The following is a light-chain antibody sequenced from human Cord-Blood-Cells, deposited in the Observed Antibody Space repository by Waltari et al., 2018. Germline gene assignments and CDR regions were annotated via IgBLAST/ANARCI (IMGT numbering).Light chain of an antibody. Sequence: EIVLTQSPATLSLSPGDRATLYCRASQSVSSYLAWYQQKPGQAPRLLIYDASNRATGIPARFSGSWSGTDFTLTISSLEPEDFAVYYCQQRSDWPPLTFGGGTKVEIK. CDR2: DAS. V-gene: IGKV3-11*01. CDR3: QQRSDWPPLT. CDR1: QSVSSY. J-gene: IGKJ4*01.